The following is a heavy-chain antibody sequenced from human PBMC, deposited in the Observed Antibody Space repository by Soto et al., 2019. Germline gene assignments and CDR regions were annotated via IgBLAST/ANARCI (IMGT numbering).Heavy chain of an antibody. V-gene: IGHV2-5*02. CDR1: GFSLSTSGVG. CDR2: IYWDDDK. J-gene: IGHJ4*02. CDR3: AHSDEASCYDY. Sequence: QITLKESGPPLVKPTQTLTLTCTFSGFSLSTSGVGVGWIRQPPGKALEWLALIYWDDDKRYSPSLKSRLTXTXXTSKHQLLLTMTNMDPVDTATYYRAHSDEASCYDYWGQGTLVTVSS. D-gene: IGHD2-2*01.